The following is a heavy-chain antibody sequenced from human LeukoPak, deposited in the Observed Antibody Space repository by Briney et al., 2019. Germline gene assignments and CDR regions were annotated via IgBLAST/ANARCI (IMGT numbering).Heavy chain of an antibody. CDR2: ISWNSGRI. D-gene: IGHD2-15*01. CDR1: GFTFDDYA. V-gene: IGHV3-9*01. Sequence: GGSLRLSCAASGFTFDDYAMHWVRQAPGTGLGWVSGISWNSGRIGYADSVKGRFTISRDNAKNSLYLQMNSLRAEDTALYYCASTPNGVAAIYFDYWGQGTLVTVSS. CDR3: ASTPNGVAAIYFDY. J-gene: IGHJ4*02.